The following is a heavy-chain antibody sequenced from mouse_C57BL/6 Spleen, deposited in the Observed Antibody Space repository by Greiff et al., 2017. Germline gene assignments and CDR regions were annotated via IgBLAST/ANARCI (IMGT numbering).Heavy chain of an antibody. J-gene: IGHJ2*01. CDR3: ATGGDYDPFDY. CDR1: GYSFTSYW. CDR2: IHPSDSDT. Sequence: QVQLQQSGAELVKPGASVKVSCKASGYSFTSYWMHWVKQRPGQGLEWIGRIHPSDSDTNYNQKFKGKATLTVDKSSSTAYMQLCSLTSEDSAVYYCATGGDYDPFDYWGQGTTLTVAS. V-gene: IGHV1-74*01. D-gene: IGHD2-4*01.